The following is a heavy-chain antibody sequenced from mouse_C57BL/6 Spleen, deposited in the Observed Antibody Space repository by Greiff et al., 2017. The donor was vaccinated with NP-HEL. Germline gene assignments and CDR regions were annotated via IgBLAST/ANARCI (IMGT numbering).Heavy chain of an antibody. CDR3: AREQLRLQGDAMDD. CDR2: IDPSDSET. J-gene: IGHJ4*01. D-gene: IGHD3-2*02. V-gene: IGHV1-52*01. CDR1: GYTFTSYW. Sequence: QVQLQQSGAELVRPGSSVKLSCKASGYTFTSYWMHWVKQRPIQGLEWIGNIDPSDSETHYNQKFKDKATLTVDKSSSTAYMQLSSLTSEDSAVYYCAREQLRLQGDAMDDWGQGTSVTVSS.